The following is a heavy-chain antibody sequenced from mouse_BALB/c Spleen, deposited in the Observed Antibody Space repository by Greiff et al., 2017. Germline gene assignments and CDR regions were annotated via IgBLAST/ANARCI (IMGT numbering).Heavy chain of an antibody. CDR1: GYSITSDYA. CDR3: ARETGTAMDY. J-gene: IGHJ4*01. CDR2: ISYSGST. V-gene: IGHV3-2*02. D-gene: IGHD4-1*01. Sequence: EVKLQESGPGLVKPSQSLSLTCTVTGYSITSDYAWNWIRQFPGNKLEWMGYISYSGSTSYNPSLKSRISITRDTSKNQFFLQLNSVTTEDTATYYCARETGTAMDYWGQGTSVTVSS.